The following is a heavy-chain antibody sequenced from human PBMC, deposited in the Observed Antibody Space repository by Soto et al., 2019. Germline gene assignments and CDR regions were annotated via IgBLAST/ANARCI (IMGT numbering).Heavy chain of an antibody. Sequence: PGGSLRLSCAASGFTFSSYGMHWVRQAPGKGLEWVAVISHDGSNKYYADSVKGRFTISRDNSKNTLYLQMNSLRAEDTAVYYCAKVLMPRITGPAYGMDVWGQGTTVPVS. J-gene: IGHJ6*02. CDR3: AKVLMPRITGPAYGMDV. D-gene: IGHD1-20*01. CDR1: GFTFSSYG. CDR2: ISHDGSNK. V-gene: IGHV3-30*18.